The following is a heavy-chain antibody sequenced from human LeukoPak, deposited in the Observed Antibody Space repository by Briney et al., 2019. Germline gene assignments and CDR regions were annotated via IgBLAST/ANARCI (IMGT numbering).Heavy chain of an antibody. J-gene: IGHJ4*02. CDR1: GYTFITYA. D-gene: IGHD3-22*01. V-gene: IGHV1-3*01. CDR2: INAGNGNT. Sequence: ASVKVSCKASGYTFITYALYWVRQAPGQRLEWMGWINAGNGNTKYSEKFQGRVIITRDTSASTGYMELSSLRSEDTAVYYCARATNSGYCAHYWGQGTLVTVSS. CDR3: ARATNSGYCAHY.